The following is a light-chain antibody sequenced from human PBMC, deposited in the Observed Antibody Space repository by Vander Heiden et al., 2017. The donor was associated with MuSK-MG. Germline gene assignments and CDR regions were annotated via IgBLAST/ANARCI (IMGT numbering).Light chain of an antibody. Sequence: NFMLTPPHSVSSSPGKTVTISCPRSSGRIASHYVRWYQPRPGRAPTTVIFDDNKRRCGGPDGVSCSIDCASTAASPTISGLKKEDDADYYCQAEESSNHWVFGGGTKLTVL. V-gene: IGLV6-57*03. CDR2: DDN. CDR3: QAEESSNHWV. J-gene: IGLJ3*02. CDR1: SGRIASHY.